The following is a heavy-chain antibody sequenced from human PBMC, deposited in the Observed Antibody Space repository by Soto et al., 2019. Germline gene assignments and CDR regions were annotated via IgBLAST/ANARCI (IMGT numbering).Heavy chain of an antibody. CDR1: GFTFSNAW. CDR3: TTVRRRIAVAAHDY. Sequence: PGGSLRLSCAASGFTFSNAWMSWVRQAPGKGLEWVGRIKSKTDGGTTDYAAPVKGRFTISRDDSKNTLYLQMNSLKTEDTAVYYCTTVRRRIAVAAHDYWGQGTLVTVSS. V-gene: IGHV3-15*01. CDR2: IKSKTDGGTT. D-gene: IGHD6-19*01. J-gene: IGHJ4*02.